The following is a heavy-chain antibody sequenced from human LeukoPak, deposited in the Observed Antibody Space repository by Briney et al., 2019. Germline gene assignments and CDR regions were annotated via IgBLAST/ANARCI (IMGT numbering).Heavy chain of an antibody. CDR3: AILRGYYYDSSGYYRHDAFDI. V-gene: IGHV3-48*03. J-gene: IGHJ3*02. CDR1: GFTFSSYE. Sequence: GGSLRLSCAAPGFTFSSYEMNWVRQAPGKGLEWVSYISSSGSTIYYADSVKGRFTISRDNAKNSLYLQMNSLRAEDTAVYYCAILRGYYYDSSGYYRHDAFDIWGQGTMVTVSS. CDR2: ISSSGSTI. D-gene: IGHD3-22*01.